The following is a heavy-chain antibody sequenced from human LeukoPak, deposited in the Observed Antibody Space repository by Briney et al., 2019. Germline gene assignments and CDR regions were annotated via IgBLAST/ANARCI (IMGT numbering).Heavy chain of an antibody. CDR2: ISYDGSNK. J-gene: IGHJ3*02. D-gene: IGHD6-13*01. V-gene: IGHV3-30*04. Sequence: GGSLRLSCAASGFTFSSYAMHRVRQAPGKGLEWVAVISYDGSNKYYADSVKGRFTISRDNSKNTLYLQMNSLRAEDTAVYYCASSSSWDAFDIWGQGTMVTVSS. CDR1: GFTFSSYA. CDR3: ASSSSWDAFDI.